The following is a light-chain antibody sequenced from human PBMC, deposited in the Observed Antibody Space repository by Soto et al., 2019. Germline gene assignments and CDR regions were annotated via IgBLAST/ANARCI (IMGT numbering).Light chain of an antibody. CDR3: QQYNDWPPVT. CDR1: QTIDNT. J-gene: IGKJ4*01. Sequence: EIVMTQSPATLSLSPGERATLSCRASQTIDNTLAWYQRKPGQAPRLLIYDVSTRATGVPARFSGRGSGTEFTLTISSLQSEDFAVYYCQQYNDWPPVTFGGGTKVDIK. CDR2: DVS. V-gene: IGKV3-15*01.